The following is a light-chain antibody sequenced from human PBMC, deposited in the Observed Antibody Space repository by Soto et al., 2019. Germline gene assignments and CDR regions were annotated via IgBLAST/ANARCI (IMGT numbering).Light chain of an antibody. CDR2: AAS. Sequence: DIQMTQSPSSLSASVGDRVIITCRASQTIRTYLNWYQQKPGKAPKLLIYAASSLESGVPPRFSGSGSGTEFTLTITDLQSEDFGIYYCQQSYSNIPLTFGGGTKVEIK. CDR3: QQSYSNIPLT. V-gene: IGKV1-39*01. CDR1: QTIRTY. J-gene: IGKJ4*01.